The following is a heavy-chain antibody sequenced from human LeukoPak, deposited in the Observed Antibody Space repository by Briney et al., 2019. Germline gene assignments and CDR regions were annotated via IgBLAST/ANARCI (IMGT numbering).Heavy chain of an antibody. CDR3: AREEDYGVITY. D-gene: IGHD4-17*01. J-gene: IGHJ4*02. CDR1: GYAFFSYG. Sequence: ASVKVSCKASGYAFFSYGITWGRQAPGQGLEWMGWISVYNGDTNYAQKLQGRVTMTTDTSTSTAYMELRSLRSDDTAVYYCAREEDYGVITYWGQGTLVTVSS. V-gene: IGHV1-18*04. CDR2: ISVYNGDT.